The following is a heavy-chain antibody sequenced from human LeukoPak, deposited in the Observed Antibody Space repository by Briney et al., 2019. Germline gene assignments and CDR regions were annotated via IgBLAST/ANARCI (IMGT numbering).Heavy chain of an antibody. CDR3: AKNVGRDGYNDYFDY. CDR2: ISDAGSEK. V-gene: IGHV3-30*18. J-gene: IGHJ4*02. CDR1: GFTFRTYS. D-gene: IGHD5-24*01. Sequence: TGGSLRLSCAASGFTFRTYSMNWVRQAPGKGLEWVAVISDAGSEKYYADSVKGRFTISRDNSKNTVYLQMNSLRPDDTAMYYCAKNVGRDGYNDYFDYWGQGTLVTVSS.